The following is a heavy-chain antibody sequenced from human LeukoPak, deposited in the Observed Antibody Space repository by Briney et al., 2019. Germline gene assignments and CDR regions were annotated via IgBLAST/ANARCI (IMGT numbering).Heavy chain of an antibody. J-gene: IGHJ4*02. CDR3: ARSGSDSQTAYFDY. Sequence: GGSLRLSCAASGFTFSDYYMSWIPQAPGKGLEWVSYISSSGSTIYYADSVKGRFTISRDNAKNSLYLQMNSLSAEDTAVYYCARSGSDSQTAYFDYWGQGTLVTVSS. CDR1: GFTFSDYY. CDR2: ISSSGSTI. D-gene: IGHD5-12*01. V-gene: IGHV3-11*01.